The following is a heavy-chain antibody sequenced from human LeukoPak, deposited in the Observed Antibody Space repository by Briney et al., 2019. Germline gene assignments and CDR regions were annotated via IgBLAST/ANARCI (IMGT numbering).Heavy chain of an antibody. Sequence: PGGSLRLSCAASGVTFSSNWMSWVRQAPGKGLEWVANIKQDGNEKYYVDSVKGRFTTSTDNAKNSLHLQMNSLRAEDTAVYYCVRMGRYGDYDYWGEGNLVTVSS. V-gene: IGHV3-7*01. CDR2: IKQDGNEK. J-gene: IGHJ4*02. CDR3: VRMGRYGDYDY. CDR1: GVTFSSNW. D-gene: IGHD4-17*01.